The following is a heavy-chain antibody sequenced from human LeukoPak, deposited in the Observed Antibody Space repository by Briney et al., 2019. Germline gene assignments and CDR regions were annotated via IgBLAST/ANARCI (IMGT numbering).Heavy chain of an antibody. CDR1: GGTFSSYA. CDR2: NIPMFGTT. V-gene: IGHV1-69*05. CDR3: ARTGLYDYVWESYRQKWFDP. J-gene: IGHJ5*02. Sequence: SVKVSCKASGGTFSSYAISWARQAPGQGLEWMGRNIPMFGTTNHAQKFQGRVTITRDESTSTEYMELSSLRSEDTAVYYCARTGLYDYVWESYRQKWFDPWGQGTLVTVSS. D-gene: IGHD3-16*02.